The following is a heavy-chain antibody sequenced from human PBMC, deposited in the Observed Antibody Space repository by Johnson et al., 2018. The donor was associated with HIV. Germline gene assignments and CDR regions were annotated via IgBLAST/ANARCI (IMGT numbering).Heavy chain of an antibody. CDR1: GFTFDDYG. CDR2: INWNGGNT. CDR3: ARRDSGSLSFDL. V-gene: IGHV3-20*04. D-gene: IGHD1-26*01. J-gene: IGHJ3*01. Sequence: VHLVESGGGVVRPGGSLRLSCAASGFTFDDYGMSWVRQAPGKGLEWVSGINWNGGNTGYADSVKGRCTISRDNDKSSVYMQMNNLRAEDTAFYYCARRDSGSLSFDLWGQGTMVTVSS.